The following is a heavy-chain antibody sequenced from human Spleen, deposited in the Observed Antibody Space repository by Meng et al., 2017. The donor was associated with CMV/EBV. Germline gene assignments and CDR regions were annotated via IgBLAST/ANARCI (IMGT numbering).Heavy chain of an antibody. J-gene: IGHJ6*02. CDR2: ISWNSGSI. D-gene: IGHD6-19*01. CDR3: ARGSGGWLTYYYYAMDV. Sequence: GGSLRLSCAASGFTFDDYAMHWVRQAPGKGLEWVSGISWNSGSIGYADSVKGRFTISRDNAKNSLYLQMNSLRAEDTALYYCARGSGGWLTYYYYAMDVWGQGTTVTVSS. V-gene: IGHV3-9*01. CDR1: GFTFDDYA.